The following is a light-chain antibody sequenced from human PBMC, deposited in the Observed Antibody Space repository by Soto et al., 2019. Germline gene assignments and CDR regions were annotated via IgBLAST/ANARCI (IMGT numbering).Light chain of an antibody. CDR3: QHNGRS. CDR1: QSMGSN. J-gene: IGKJ5*01. V-gene: IGKV3-15*01. CDR2: GAS. Sequence: EIVMTQSPATMSVSPGERATLSCRASQSMGSNVAWYQQKPGQAPRLLIYGASTRAAGIPARFSGSGSGTDFTLIINRLDPEDSAVYYCQHNGRSFGQGTRLEIK.